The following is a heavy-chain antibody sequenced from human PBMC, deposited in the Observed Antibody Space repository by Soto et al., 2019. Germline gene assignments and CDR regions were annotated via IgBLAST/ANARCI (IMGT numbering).Heavy chain of an antibody. CDR1: GLSITDSEMG. Sequence: QVTLKESGPVLVKPTETLTLRCTVSGLSITDSEMGVSWIRQPPGQPLEWLAHIDSSGEKSYRTFMKSRIAISKDTSKSKIVLTMTNMDPADTATYYCARRHLAVAVSPWFDPWGQGIPVTVSS. CDR3: ARRHLAVAVSPWFDP. V-gene: IGHV2-26*01. CDR2: IDSSGEK. D-gene: IGHD6-19*01. J-gene: IGHJ5*02.